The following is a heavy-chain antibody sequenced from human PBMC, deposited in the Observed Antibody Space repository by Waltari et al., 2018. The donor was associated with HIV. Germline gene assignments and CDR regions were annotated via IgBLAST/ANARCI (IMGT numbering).Heavy chain of an antibody. J-gene: IGHJ5*02. V-gene: IGHV4-4*07. CDR1: VGPFPISY. CDR3: VRNLWFGEIRWFDP. Sequence: VQLQDPGPDLVSPSGTLSPTCTVPVGPFPISYWTWVRQAAGKGLEWIGRIYYTGNTNYNPSLKSRVTMSVDTYNNQFSLRLSSVTAADTAVYYCVRNLWFGEIRWFDPWGQGTLVTVSS. CDR2: IYYTGNT. D-gene: IGHD3-10*01.